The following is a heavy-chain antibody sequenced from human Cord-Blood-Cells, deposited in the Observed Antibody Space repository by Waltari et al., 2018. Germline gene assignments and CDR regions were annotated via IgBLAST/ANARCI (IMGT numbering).Heavy chain of an antibody. CDR3: ARVSEYYDFWSGYHHPYYYYGMDV. Sequence: EVQLVESGGGLVQPGGSLRLSCAASGFTFSRYEMNWLRQAPGKGLEWVSYISSSGSPIYYADSVKGRFTISRDNAKNSLYLQMNSLRAEDTAVYYCARVSEYYDFWSGYHHPYYYYGMDVWGQGTTVTVSS. V-gene: IGHV3-48*03. D-gene: IGHD3-3*01. J-gene: IGHJ6*02. CDR1: GFTFSRYE. CDR2: ISSSGSPI.